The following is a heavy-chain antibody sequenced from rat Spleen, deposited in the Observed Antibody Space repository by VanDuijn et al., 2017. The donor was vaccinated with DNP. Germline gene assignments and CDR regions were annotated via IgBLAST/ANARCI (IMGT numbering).Heavy chain of an antibody. Sequence: EVQLVESGGGLVQPGMSLKLSCAASGFTFSDYNMAWVRQAPKKGLEWVATISYEGGSTYYRDSVKGRFTISRDNAKSTLYLQMDSLRSEDTATYYCARHYYSGDYFDYWGQGVMVTVSS. D-gene: IGHD1-1*01. CDR1: GFTFSDYN. CDR3: ARHYYSGDYFDY. CDR2: ISYEGGST. J-gene: IGHJ2*01. V-gene: IGHV5-7*01.